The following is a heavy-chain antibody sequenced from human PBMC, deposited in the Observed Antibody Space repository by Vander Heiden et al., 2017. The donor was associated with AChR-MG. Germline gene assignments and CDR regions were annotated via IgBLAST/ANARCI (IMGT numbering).Heavy chain of an antibody. CDR2: IKSKTDGGTT. D-gene: IGHD3-22*01. Sequence: EVQLVESGGGLVKPGGSLRLSCATSGFTIINAWKRWVRQAPGKGLEWVGRIKSKTDGGTTDYAAPVKGRFTISRDDSKNTLYLQMNSLKTEDTAVYYCTTDRYYYDSSGYYPGDYWGQGTLVTVSS. V-gene: IGHV3-15*01. J-gene: IGHJ4*02. CDR1: GFTIINAW. CDR3: TTDRYYYDSSGYYPGDY.